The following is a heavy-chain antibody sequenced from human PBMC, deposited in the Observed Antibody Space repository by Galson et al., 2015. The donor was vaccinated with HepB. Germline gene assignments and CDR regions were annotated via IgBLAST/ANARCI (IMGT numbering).Heavy chain of an antibody. J-gene: IGHJ3*02. CDR1: GGSISSYY. Sequence: SEPLSLTCTVSGGSISSYYWSWIRQPPGKGLEWIGYIYYSGSTNYNPSLKSRVTISVDTSKNQFSLKLSSVTAADTAVYYCARVLGPQDAFDIWVQGTMVTVSS. V-gene: IGHV4-59*01. CDR3: ARVLGPQDAFDI. CDR2: IYYSGST.